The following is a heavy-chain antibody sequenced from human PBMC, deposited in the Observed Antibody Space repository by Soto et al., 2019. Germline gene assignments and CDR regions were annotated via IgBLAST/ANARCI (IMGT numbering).Heavy chain of an antibody. D-gene: IGHD6-13*01. Sequence: EVQLVESGGGLVQPGRSLRLSCAASGFTFDDYAMHWVRQAPGKGLEWVSGISWNSGSIGYADSVKGRFTISRDNAKNSLYLQMNSLRAEDTALYYCAKATYGSSWSHYYYGMDVWGQGTTVTVSS. V-gene: IGHV3-9*01. CDR3: AKATYGSSWSHYYYGMDV. CDR2: ISWNSGSI. CDR1: GFTFDDYA. J-gene: IGHJ6*02.